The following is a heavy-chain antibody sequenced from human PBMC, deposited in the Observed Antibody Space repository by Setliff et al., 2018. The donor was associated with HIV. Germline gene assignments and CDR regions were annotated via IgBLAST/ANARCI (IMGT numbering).Heavy chain of an antibody. V-gene: IGHV4-38-2*02. J-gene: IGHJ3*02. D-gene: IGHD1-26*01. CDR1: GYSISSGYY. CDR2: IYHSGIT. CDR3: ARLGYSGSLVGAFDI. Sequence: SETLSLTCTVTGYSISSGYYWGWIRQPPGKGLEWIGSIYHSGITYYNSSLKSRVTISVDTSKNQFSLNLTSVTAADTAVYYCARLGYSGSLVGAFDIWGQGTMVTVSS.